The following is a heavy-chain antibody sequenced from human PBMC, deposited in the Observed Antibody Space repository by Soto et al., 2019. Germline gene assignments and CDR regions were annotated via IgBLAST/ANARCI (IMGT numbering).Heavy chain of an antibody. CDR3: AKDGDSSSWSNWFDP. CDR2: ISGSGGST. CDR1: GFTFSSYA. D-gene: IGHD6-13*01. Sequence: EVPLLESGGGLVQPGGSLRLSCAASGFTFSSYAMSWVRQAPGKGLEWVSAISGSGGSTYYADSVKGRFTISRDNSKNTLYLQMNSLRAEDTAVYYCAKDGDSSSWSNWFDPWGQGTLVTVSS. V-gene: IGHV3-23*01. J-gene: IGHJ5*02.